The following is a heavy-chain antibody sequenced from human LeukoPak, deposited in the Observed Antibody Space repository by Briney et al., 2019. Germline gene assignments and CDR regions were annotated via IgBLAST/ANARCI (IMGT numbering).Heavy chain of an antibody. V-gene: IGHV3-33*01. Sequence: GRSLRLSCAASGFTFSSYGMHWVRQAPGKGLEWVAVIWIDGSNKYYADSVKGRFTISRDNAKNSLYLQMNSLRAEDTAVYYCARASGDIVETATMGSYWGQGTLVTVSS. CDR2: IWIDGSNK. CDR1: GFTFSSYG. J-gene: IGHJ4*02. CDR3: ARASGDIVETATMGSY. D-gene: IGHD5-18*01.